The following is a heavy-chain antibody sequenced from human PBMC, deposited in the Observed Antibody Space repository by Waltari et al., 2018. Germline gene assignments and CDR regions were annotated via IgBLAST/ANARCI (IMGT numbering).Heavy chain of an antibody. J-gene: IGHJ4*02. CDR3: AKDSGYSMIRGRENS. Sequence: VYLLESGGGLVQPGGSLRLSCVGSGFDYSSYAMSWVRQAPGKGLGWVSGIDNSGDTTYYAGSGKGRFTISRDDSRNTVYLHMTTLRVDDTAVYYCAKDSGYSMIRGRENSWGQGTLVIVSS. V-gene: IGHV3-23*05. CDR2: IDNSGDTT. CDR1: GFDYSSYA. D-gene: IGHD3-10*01.